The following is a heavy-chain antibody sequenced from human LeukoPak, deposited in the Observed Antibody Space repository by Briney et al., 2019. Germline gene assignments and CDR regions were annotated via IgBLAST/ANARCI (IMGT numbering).Heavy chain of an antibody. V-gene: IGHV4-39*01. CDR1: GGSISSSGYN. Sequence: PSETLSLTCTVSGGSISSSGYNWGWIRQPPGKGLEWIGSVHYSGSTYYNPSLKSRITISVDASKNQFSLKLSSVTAADTAVYYCARHSLIVEDAFDIWGQGTMVTVP. CDR2: VHYSGST. CDR3: ARHSLIVEDAFDI. D-gene: IGHD2-15*01. J-gene: IGHJ3*02.